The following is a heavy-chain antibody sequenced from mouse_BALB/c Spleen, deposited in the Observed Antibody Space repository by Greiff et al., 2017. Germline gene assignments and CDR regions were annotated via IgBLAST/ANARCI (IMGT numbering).Heavy chain of an antibody. Sequence: EVQLVESGPRLVKPSQTLSLTCSVTGDSITSGYWNWIRKFPGNKLEYMGYISYSGSTYYNPSLKSRISITRDTSKNQYYLQLNSVTTEDTATYYCARFSYDYDWYFDVWGAGTTVTVSS. V-gene: IGHV3-8*02. CDR1: GDSITSGY. CDR3: ARFSYDYDWYFDV. D-gene: IGHD2-4*01. J-gene: IGHJ1*01. CDR2: ISYSGST.